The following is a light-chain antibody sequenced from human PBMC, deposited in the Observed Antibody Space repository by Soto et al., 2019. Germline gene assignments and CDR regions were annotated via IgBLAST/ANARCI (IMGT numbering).Light chain of an antibody. Sequence: QSALTQPPSASGAPGQSVTISCPGNSSDVGGYNYVSWYQQHPGKAPKLMIYEVSKRPSGVPDRFSGSQSGNTASLTVSGLQAEDEADYYCSSYAGSNNFVFGTGTKVTVL. J-gene: IGLJ1*01. CDR3: SSYAGSNNFV. CDR1: SSDVGGYNY. V-gene: IGLV2-8*01. CDR2: EVS.